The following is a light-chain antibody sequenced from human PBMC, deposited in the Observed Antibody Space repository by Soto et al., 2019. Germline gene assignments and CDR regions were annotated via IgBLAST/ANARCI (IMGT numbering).Light chain of an antibody. CDR1: NSDVGIYDF. CDR2: EVS. CDR3: SSYTAFTTYV. V-gene: IGLV2-14*01. J-gene: IGLJ1*01. Sequence: QSVLTQPASVSGTPGQSITISCTGSNSDVGIYDFVSWYQHHPGRAPKLIVSEVSHRPSGVSNRFSGSKSGNTASLTISGLQSEDEADYYCSSYTAFTTYVFGSGTKVTVL.